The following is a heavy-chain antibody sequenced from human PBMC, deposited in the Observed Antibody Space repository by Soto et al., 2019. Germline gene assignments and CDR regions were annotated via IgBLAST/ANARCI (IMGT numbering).Heavy chain of an antibody. CDR1: GGSISSYY. D-gene: IGHD4-17*01. V-gene: IGHV4-59*01. CDR2: IYYSGST. J-gene: IGHJ6*02. Sequence: SETLSLTCTVSGGSISSYYWSWIRQPPGKGLEWIGYIYYSGSTNYNPSLKSRVTISVDTSKNQFSLKLSSVTAADTAVFYCAGLAYYRDSSAFWGQGTTVTVSS. CDR3: AGLAYYRDSSAF.